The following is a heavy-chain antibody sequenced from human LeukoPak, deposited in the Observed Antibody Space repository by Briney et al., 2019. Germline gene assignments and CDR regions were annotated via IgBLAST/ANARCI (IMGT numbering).Heavy chain of an antibody. Sequence: PGGSLRLSCAASGFTFSSYAMSWVRQAPGKGLEWVSAISGSGGSTYYADSVKGRFTISRDNSKNTLHLQMNSLRAEDTAVYYCAKDGGEYYDILTGYYPRLYYMDVWGKGTTVTISS. D-gene: IGHD3-9*01. CDR1: GFTFSSYA. V-gene: IGHV3-23*01. CDR3: AKDGGEYYDILTGYYPRLYYMDV. CDR2: ISGSGGST. J-gene: IGHJ6*03.